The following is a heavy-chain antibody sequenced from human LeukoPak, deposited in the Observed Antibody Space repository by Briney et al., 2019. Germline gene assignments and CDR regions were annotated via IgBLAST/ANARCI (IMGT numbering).Heavy chain of an antibody. V-gene: IGHV3-23*01. Sequence: PGGSLRLSCAASGFTFSSYAMSWVRQAPGKGLEWVSAISGSGGSTYYADSVKGRFTISRDNSKNTLYLQMNSLRAEDTAVYYCAKDLIIHPYYYGMDVWGQGTTVTASS. CDR2: ISGSGGST. CDR1: GFTFSSYA. CDR3: AKDLIIHPYYYGMDV. D-gene: IGHD3-3*01. J-gene: IGHJ6*02.